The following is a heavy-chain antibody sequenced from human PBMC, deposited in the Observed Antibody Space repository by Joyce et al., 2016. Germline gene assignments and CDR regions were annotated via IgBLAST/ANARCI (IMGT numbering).Heavy chain of an antibody. J-gene: IGHJ3*02. CDR1: GYTFSAYY. CDR3: ARPGRRGREDAFEI. Sequence: QVHLVQSGAEVKKSGASVKVSCKAYGYTFSAYYIHWVRQAPGQGLEWMGRINPNSGDTNYAQKFQGRVTMTRDTSISAAYMELSRLKSDDTAMYYCARPGRRGREDAFEIWGQGTMVTVSS. CDR2: INPNSGDT. V-gene: IGHV1-2*06. D-gene: IGHD3-10*01.